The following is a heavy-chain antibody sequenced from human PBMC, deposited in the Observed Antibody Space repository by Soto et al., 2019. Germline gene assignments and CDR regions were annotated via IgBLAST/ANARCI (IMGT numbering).Heavy chain of an antibody. CDR2: INAGNGNT. CDR3: ARGLGLYYFDY. V-gene: IGHV1-3*01. CDR1: GYXFTSYA. D-gene: IGHD1-26*01. J-gene: IGHJ4*02. Sequence: ASVKVSCKASGYXFTSYAMHWVRQAPGQRLEWMGWINAGNGNTKYSQKFQGRVTITRDTSASTAYMELSSLRSEDTAVYYCARGLGLYYFDYWGQGTLVTVSS.